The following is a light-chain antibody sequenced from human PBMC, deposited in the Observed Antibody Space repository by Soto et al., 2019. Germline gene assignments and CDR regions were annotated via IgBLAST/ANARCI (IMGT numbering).Light chain of an antibody. CDR3: SSYTSSSTS. Sequence: QSALTQPASVSGSPGQSITISCTGTSSDVGGYNYVSWYQQHPGKAPKLMIYDVSNRPSGVSNRFSGSKSGNTASLTISGLQAEDEPDYYCSSYTSSSTSFGTGTKLTVL. V-gene: IGLV2-14*01. CDR1: SSDVGGYNY. J-gene: IGLJ1*01. CDR2: DVS.